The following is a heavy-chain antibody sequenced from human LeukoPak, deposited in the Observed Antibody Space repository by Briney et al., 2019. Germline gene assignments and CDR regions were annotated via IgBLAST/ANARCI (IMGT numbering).Heavy chain of an antibody. V-gene: IGHV4-4*07. J-gene: IGHJ4*02. CDR2: IHTSGST. Sequence: PSETLSLTCTVFGGSISNYHWAWIRQPAGKGLEWIGQIHTSGSTNYNPPLKSRVTMSIDTPENQVSLTIRSVTAADTAVYYCARRGISSGWSFDFWGQGALVTVSS. D-gene: IGHD6-19*01. CDR3: ARRGISSGWSFDF. CDR1: GGSISNYH.